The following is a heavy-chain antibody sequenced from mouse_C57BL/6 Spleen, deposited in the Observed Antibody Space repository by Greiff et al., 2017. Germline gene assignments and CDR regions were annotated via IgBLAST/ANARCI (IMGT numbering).Heavy chain of an antibody. D-gene: IGHD1-1*01. CDR1: GFSLTSYG. CDR3: AKEHYYGSSFFAY. CDR2: IWRGGST. J-gene: IGHJ3*01. V-gene: IGHV2-5*01. Sequence: QVQLQQSGPGLVQPSQSLSITCTVSGFSLTSYGVHWVRQSPGKGLEWLGVIWRGGSTDYNAAFMSRLSITKDNSKSQVFFKMNSLQADDTALYYCAKEHYYGSSFFAYWGQGTLVTVSA.